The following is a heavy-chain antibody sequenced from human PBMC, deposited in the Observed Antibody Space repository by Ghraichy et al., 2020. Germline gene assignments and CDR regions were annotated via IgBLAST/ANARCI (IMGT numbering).Heavy chain of an antibody. CDR1: GFTFSSHW. J-gene: IGHJ4*02. CDR3: TREIARYSDS. V-gene: IGHV3-7*03. D-gene: IGHD2-21*01. Sequence: GGSLRLSCAASGFTFSSHWMNWVRQAPGKGLEWVANIKQDESEKYHADSVKGRFTISRDNAKNLLYLQMNSLRADDTAVYYCTREIARYSDSWGQGTLVTVSS. CDR2: IKQDESEK.